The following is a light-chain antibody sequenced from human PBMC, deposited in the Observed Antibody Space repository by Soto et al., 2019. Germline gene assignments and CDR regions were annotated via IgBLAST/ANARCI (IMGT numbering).Light chain of an antibody. J-gene: IGLJ1*01. Sequence: ALTQPASVSGSPGQSITISCTGTSSDVGGYNYVSWYQQHPGKAPKLMIYAVTDRPSGVSSRFSGSKSGNTASLTISGLQAEDEADYYCSSYTSSSTLFGTGTK. CDR3: SSYTSSSTL. CDR2: AVT. V-gene: IGLV2-14*01. CDR1: SSDVGGYNY.